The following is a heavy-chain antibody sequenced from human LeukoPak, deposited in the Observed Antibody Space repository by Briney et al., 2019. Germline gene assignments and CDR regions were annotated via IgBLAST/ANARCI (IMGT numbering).Heavy chain of an antibody. D-gene: IGHD3-16*01. Sequence: PSETLSLXCTVSGGSTSSYYWSWIRQPPGKGLEWIGYIYYSGSTDYNPSLKSRVTISVDTSKNQFSLKLSSVTAADTAVYYCARVFGPHKNWFDPWGQGTLVTVSS. CDR3: ARVFGPHKNWFDP. J-gene: IGHJ5*02. CDR2: IYYSGST. CDR1: GGSTSSYY. V-gene: IGHV4-59*01.